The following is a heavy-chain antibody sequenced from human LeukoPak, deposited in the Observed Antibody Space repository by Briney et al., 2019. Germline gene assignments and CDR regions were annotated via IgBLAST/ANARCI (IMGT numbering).Heavy chain of an antibody. CDR3: TRFNNDHFDY. Sequence: GSLRLSCAGSGFTFGGYGMHWFRQTPGKGLEWVAVIAYDGSRAFYADSVKGRFTISRDNSKNTMSVQMDDLRAEDTAVYYCTRFNNDHFDYWGQGTLVTVSS. CDR2: IAYDGSRA. V-gene: IGHV3-33*01. J-gene: IGHJ4*02. D-gene: IGHD1/OR15-1a*01. CDR1: GFTFGGYG.